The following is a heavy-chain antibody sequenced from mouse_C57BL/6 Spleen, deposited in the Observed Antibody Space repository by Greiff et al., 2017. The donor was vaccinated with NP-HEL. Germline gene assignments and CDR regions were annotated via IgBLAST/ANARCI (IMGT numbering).Heavy chain of an antibody. Sequence: DVQLVESGPGLVKPSQSLSLTCSVTGYSITSGYYWNWIRQFPGNKLEWMGYISYDGSNNYNPSLKNRISITRDTSKNQFFLKLNSVTTEDTATYYCAREGDYIFDYWGQGTTLTVSS. CDR2: ISYDGSN. J-gene: IGHJ2*01. V-gene: IGHV3-6*01. CDR3: AREGDYIFDY. CDR1: GYSITSGYY. D-gene: IGHD2-13*01.